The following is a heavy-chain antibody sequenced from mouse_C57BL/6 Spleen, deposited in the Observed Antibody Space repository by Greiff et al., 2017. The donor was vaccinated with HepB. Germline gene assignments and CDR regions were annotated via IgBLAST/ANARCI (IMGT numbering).Heavy chain of an antibody. J-gene: IGHJ3*01. V-gene: IGHV14-1*01. CDR2: IDPEDGDT. D-gene: IGHD1-1*01. Sequence: EVQLQQSGAELVRPGASVKLSCTASGFNIKDYYMHWVKQRPEQGLEWIGRIDPEDGDTEYAPKFQGKATMTADPSSNTAYLQLSSLTSEDTAVYYCTPFITTLDAWFAYWGQGTLVTVSA. CDR1: GFNIKDYY. CDR3: TPFITTLDAWFAY.